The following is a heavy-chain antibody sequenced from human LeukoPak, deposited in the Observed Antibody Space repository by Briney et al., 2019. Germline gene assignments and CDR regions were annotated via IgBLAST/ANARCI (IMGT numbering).Heavy chain of an antibody. J-gene: IGHJ4*02. D-gene: IGHD2-15*01. CDR3: ARVAPTCSGGCCYSDY. V-gene: IGHV1-46*01. CDR1: GYTFTSYY. Sequence: ASVKVSCKASGYTFTSYYMHWVRQAPGQGLEWMGIINPSGGSTSYTQKFQGRVTMTRDTSTSTVYMELSSLRSEDTAVYYCARVAPTCSGGCCYSDYSGQGTLVTVSS. CDR2: INPSGGST.